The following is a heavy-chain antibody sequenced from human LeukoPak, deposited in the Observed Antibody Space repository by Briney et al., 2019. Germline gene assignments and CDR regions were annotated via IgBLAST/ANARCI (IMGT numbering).Heavy chain of an antibody. CDR2: ISSSSSYI. D-gene: IGHD4-17*01. J-gene: IGHJ6*03. V-gene: IGHV3-21*01. CDR1: GFIFSNYA. CDR3: ARCYGTRIYYYYMDV. Sequence: GGSLRLSCATSGFIFSNYAVNWVRQAPGKGLEWVSSISSSSSYIYYADSVKGRFTISRDNAKNSLYLQMNSLRAEDTAVYYCARCYGTRIYYYYMDVWGKGTTVTISS.